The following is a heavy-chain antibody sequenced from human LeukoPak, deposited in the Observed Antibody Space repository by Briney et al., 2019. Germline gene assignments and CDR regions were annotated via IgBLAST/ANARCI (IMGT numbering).Heavy chain of an antibody. CDR3: ARTTPGYSSSWYGPDAFDI. Sequence: PGGSLRLSCAASGFTFSSYAMSWVRQAPGKGLEWVSVIYSGGSTYYADSVKGRFTISRDNSKNTLYLQMNSLRAEDTAVYYCARTTPGYSSSWYGPDAFDIWGQGTMVTVSS. D-gene: IGHD6-13*01. CDR1: GFTFSSYA. J-gene: IGHJ3*02. V-gene: IGHV3-53*01. CDR2: IYSGGST.